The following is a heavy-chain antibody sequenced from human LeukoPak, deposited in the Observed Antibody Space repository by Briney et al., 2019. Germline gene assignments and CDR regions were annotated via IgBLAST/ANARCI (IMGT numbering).Heavy chain of an antibody. J-gene: IGHJ4*02. V-gene: IGHV3-33*01. CDR1: GFSFSTYG. CDR2: IWYDGTNK. CDR3: ARDAYNSYDY. D-gene: IGHD5-24*01. Sequence: PGRSLRLSCAASGFSFSTYGMHWVRQAPGKGLEWVAVIWYDGTNKYYAASVKGRFTISRDNAKNSLYLQMNSLRAEDTAVYYCARDAYNSYDYWGQGTLVTVSS.